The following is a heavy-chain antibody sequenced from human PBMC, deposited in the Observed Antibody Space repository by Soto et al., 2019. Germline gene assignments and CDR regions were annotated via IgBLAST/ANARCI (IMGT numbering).Heavy chain of an antibody. CDR3: ARDFDCGGDCSLNYFDS. D-gene: IGHD2-21*02. V-gene: IGHV1-2*02. J-gene: IGHJ4*02. CDR1: GYTFTAYF. Sequence: SVKLSCKASGYTFTAYFMHRVRQAPGQGPEWMGWINPNTGATKYAQKFQGRVTMTRDTSITTAYMELRRLRSDDTAVYYCARDFDCGGDCSLNYFDSWGQGTLVTVSS. CDR2: INPNTGAT.